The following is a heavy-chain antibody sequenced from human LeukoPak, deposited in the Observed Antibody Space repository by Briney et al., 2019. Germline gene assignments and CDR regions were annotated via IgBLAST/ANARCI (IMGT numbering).Heavy chain of an antibody. V-gene: IGHV4-34*01. CDR1: GGSFSGYY. CDR2: INHSGST. D-gene: IGHD6-6*01. Sequence: SETLSLTCAVYGGSFSGYYWSWIRQPPEKGLEWIGEINHSGSTNYNPSLKSRVTISVDTSKNQFSLKLSSVTAADTAVYYCARVIGSSDLIDYWGQGTLVTVSS. CDR3: ARVIGSSDLIDY. J-gene: IGHJ4*02.